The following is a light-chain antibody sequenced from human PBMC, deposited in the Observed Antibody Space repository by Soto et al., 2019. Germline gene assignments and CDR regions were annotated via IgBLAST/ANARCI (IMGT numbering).Light chain of an antibody. CDR3: SSYTSSSTLV. J-gene: IGLJ1*01. Sequence: QSVLTQPASVSGSPGQSITISCTGPSSAVGGYNYVSWYQQHPGKAPKLMIYEVSNRPPGLSNRFSGSKSGNTASLTISGLQAEDEADYYCSSYTSSSTLVFGTGTKVTVL. CDR2: EVS. CDR1: SSAVGGYNY. V-gene: IGLV2-14*01.